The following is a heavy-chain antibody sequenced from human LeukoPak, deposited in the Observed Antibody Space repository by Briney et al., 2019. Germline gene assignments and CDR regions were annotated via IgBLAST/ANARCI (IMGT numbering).Heavy chain of an antibody. D-gene: IGHD1-20*01. CDR1: GFTFSSYW. Sequence: GGSLRLSCAASGFTFSSYWMHWVRQAPGKGLVWVSRINSDGSSASYADSVKGRFTISRDNAKNTLYLQMNSLKAEDTAVYYCARDMTGNVLDYWGQGTLVTVSS. CDR2: INSDGSSA. CDR3: ARDMTGNVLDY. J-gene: IGHJ4*02. V-gene: IGHV3-74*01.